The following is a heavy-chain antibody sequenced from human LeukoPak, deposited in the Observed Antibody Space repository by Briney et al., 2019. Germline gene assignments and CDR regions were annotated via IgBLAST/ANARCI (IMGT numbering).Heavy chain of an antibody. CDR1: GGSISSGVYY. Sequence: KPSQTLSLTCTVSGGSISSGVYYWSWLRQPPGKGLEWIGYIYYTGTTYYSPSLKSRVTISVDTSKNQFSLKLSSVTAADTAVYYCATDVAVAGTGAFDIWGQGTMVTVSS. D-gene: IGHD6-19*01. CDR2: IYYTGTT. CDR3: ATDVAVAGTGAFDI. J-gene: IGHJ3*02. V-gene: IGHV4-30-4*08.